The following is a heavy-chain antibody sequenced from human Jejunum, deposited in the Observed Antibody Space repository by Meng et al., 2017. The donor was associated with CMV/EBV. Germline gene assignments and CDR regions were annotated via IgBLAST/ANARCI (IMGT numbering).Heavy chain of an antibody. D-gene: IGHD5-24*01. J-gene: IGHJ4*02. CDR3: ARGMADRETTTYFDY. V-gene: IGHV4-34*01. Sequence: FGGSLTGSYWSWSRQSPEKGLEWIGEISHTGRTNYNPSLRSRVLLSVGTSTNQISLKLRSVTAADAAVYYCARGMADRETTTYFDYWGQGTLVTVSS. CDR1: GGSLTGSY. CDR2: ISHTGRT.